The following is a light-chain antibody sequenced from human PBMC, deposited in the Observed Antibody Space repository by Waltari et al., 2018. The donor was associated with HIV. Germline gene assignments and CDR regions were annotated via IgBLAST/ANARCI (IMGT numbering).Light chain of an antibody. CDR3: ATWDGSLGGAYV. Sequence: QSVLTQPPSASGTPGQRVTISCSGTTSHVGSNFVSWYQQLPGTAPKLLIYRDNRRTSVVPDRCSGSKSGASASLAISGLRSEDEADYYCATWDGSLGGAYVFGAGTKVSVL. CDR2: RDN. V-gene: IGLV1-47*01. CDR1: TSHVGSNF. J-gene: IGLJ1*01.